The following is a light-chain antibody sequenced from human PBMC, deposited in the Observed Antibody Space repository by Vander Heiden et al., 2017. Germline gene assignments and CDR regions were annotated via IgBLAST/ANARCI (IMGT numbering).Light chain of an antibody. V-gene: IGKV1-33*01. CDR2: DTF. J-gene: IGKJ2*01. Sequence: IQITQSPSSLSASVGDRVTITCQASQDITKYLNWYQQKSGKAPKLLIYDTFNLETGVPSRFSGSGSGTDFSFTISSLQPEDTATYYCQQYKALLTFGQGTKLEIK. CDR1: QDITKY. CDR3: QQYKALLT.